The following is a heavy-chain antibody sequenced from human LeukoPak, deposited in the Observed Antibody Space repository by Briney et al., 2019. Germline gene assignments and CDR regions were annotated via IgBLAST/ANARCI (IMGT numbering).Heavy chain of an antibody. CDR3: ARGGRYCSSTSCSPLGY. J-gene: IGHJ4*02. CDR2: IRYDGSNK. V-gene: IGHV3-30*02. CDR1: GFTFSSYG. Sequence: GGSLRLSCAASGFTFSSYGMHWVRQAPGKGLEWVAFIRYDGSNKYYADSVKGRFTISRDNSQNTLYLQMNGLRAEDTAVYYCARGGRYCSSTSCSPLGYWGQGTLVTVSS. D-gene: IGHD2-2*01.